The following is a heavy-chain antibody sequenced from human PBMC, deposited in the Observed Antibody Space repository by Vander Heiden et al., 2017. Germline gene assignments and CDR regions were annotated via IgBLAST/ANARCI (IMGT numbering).Heavy chain of an antibody. CDR2: INPNSGGT. J-gene: IGHJ6*02. CDR3: ARVAHYEGHPYYYYGMDV. CDR1: GYTFTGYY. Sequence: QVQLVQSGAEVKKPGASVKVSCKASGYTFTGYYMHWVRQAPGQGLEWMGWINPNSGGTNYAQKFQGRVTMTRDTSISTAYMELSRLRSDDTAVYYCARVAHYEGHPYYYYGMDVWGQGTTVTVSS. D-gene: IGHD4-17*01. V-gene: IGHV1-2*02.